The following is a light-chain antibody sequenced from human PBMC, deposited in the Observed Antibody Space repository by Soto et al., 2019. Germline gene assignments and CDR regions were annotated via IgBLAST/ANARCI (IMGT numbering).Light chain of an antibody. J-gene: IGKJ2*01. CDR2: GAS. V-gene: IGKV3-15*01. CDR3: QQRSNWPPDKYT. Sequence: EIVMTQSPATLSVSPGERATLSCRASQSVSSNLAWYQQKPGQAPRLLIYGASTRATGIPARFSGSGSGTEFTLTISSLQSEDFAVYYCQQRSNWPPDKYTFGQGTKLEI. CDR1: QSVSSN.